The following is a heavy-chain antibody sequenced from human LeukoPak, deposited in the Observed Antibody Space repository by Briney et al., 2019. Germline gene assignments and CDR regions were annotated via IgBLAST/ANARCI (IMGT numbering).Heavy chain of an antibody. CDR3: ASSPSSGWLEKWFDP. V-gene: IGHV4-39*01. J-gene: IGHJ5*02. CDR1: GASISGGGYY. CDR2: IYPGSGST. Sequence: PSETLSLTCTVSGASISGGGYYWGWIRQSPGKGLEWIGNIYPGSGSTYYNPSLRSRVAISIDTSKNQFSLKVTSVTAPDTAVYYCASSPSSGWLEKWFDPWGQGTLVTVSS. D-gene: IGHD6-19*01.